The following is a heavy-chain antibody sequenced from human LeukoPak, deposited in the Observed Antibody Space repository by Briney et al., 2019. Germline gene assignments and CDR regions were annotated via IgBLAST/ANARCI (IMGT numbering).Heavy chain of an antibody. J-gene: IGHJ6*03. V-gene: IGHV3-23*01. Sequence: GRSLRLSCAASGFTFSNYGLSWVRQAPGKGLEWVSGITGSGGSTYYADSVKGRFTISRDNSKNTLYLQMNSLRAEDTALYYCARDAKYYDFWSGFYGDYYMDVWGKGTTVTVSS. CDR3: ARDAKYYDFWSGFYGDYYMDV. D-gene: IGHD3-3*01. CDR1: GFTFSNYG. CDR2: ITGSGGST.